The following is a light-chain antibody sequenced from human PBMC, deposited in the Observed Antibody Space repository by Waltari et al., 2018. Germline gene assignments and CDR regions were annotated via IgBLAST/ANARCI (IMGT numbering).Light chain of an antibody. CDR1: ESVSTY. V-gene: IGKV3-20*01. CDR3: QKYVNLPAT. CDR2: HAS. Sequence: EAVLTQSPGTLSLSPGERATLSCRASESVSTYLAWYQQKPGQAPRLLIYHASIRATGIPDRFSGSGSGTDFSLTISRLEPEDSAVYYCQKYVNLPATFGRGTKVEIK. J-gene: IGKJ1*01.